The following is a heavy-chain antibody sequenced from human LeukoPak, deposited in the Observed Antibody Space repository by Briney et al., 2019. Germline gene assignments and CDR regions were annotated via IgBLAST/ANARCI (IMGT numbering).Heavy chain of an antibody. D-gene: IGHD5-18*01. CDR2: IWYDGSNK. Sequence: GRSLRLSCAASGFTFSSYGMHWVRQPPGKRLEWVAVIWYDGSNKYYADSVKGRVTISRDNYKNTLYLQMNSLRAEDTAVYYCAKGDTAMVTNYFDYWGQGTLVTVSS. J-gene: IGHJ4*02. V-gene: IGHV3-33*06. CDR1: GFTFSSYG. CDR3: AKGDTAMVTNYFDY.